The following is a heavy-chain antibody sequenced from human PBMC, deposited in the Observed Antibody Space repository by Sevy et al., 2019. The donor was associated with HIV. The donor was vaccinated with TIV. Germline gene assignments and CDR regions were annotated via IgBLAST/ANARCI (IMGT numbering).Heavy chain of an antibody. D-gene: IGHD4-17*01. Sequence: SETLSLTCGVFSGSFSGHYWTWIRQPPGKGLEWIGGFNHGGGASYNPSLRSRVTISLDTSKNELSLRLNSVTAAETAIYYCAGGDYGLIDYWGPGTPVTVSS. CDR2: FNHGGGA. CDR3: AGGDYGLIDY. V-gene: IGHV4-34*01. J-gene: IGHJ4*02. CDR1: SGSFSGHY.